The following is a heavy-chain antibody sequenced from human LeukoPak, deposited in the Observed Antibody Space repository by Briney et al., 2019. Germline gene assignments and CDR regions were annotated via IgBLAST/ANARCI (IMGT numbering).Heavy chain of an antibody. V-gene: IGHV4-39*01. CDR2: IYYSGST. CDR1: GGSISSSSYY. D-gene: IGHD4-23*01. Sequence: SETLSLTCTVSGGSISSSSYYWGWIRQPPGKGLEWIGSIYYSGSTYYNPSLKSRVTISVDTSKNQFSLKLSSVTAADTAVYYCARRVITYYFDYWGQGTLVTASS. CDR3: ARRVITYYFDY. J-gene: IGHJ4*02.